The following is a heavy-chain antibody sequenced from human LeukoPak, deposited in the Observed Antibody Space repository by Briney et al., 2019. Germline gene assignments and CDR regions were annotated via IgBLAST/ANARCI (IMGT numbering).Heavy chain of an antibody. Sequence: GGSLRLSCAASGFTFSSYWMHWVRQAPGKGPVWVSRINNDGSGTTYTDSVKGRFTISRDDAKNTLYLQMNSLRAEDTAVYYCVRGGESTWSWGQGTLVTVSS. D-gene: IGHD2-15*01. V-gene: IGHV3-74*01. J-gene: IGHJ5*02. CDR3: VRGGESTWS. CDR1: GFTFSSYW. CDR2: INNDGSGT.